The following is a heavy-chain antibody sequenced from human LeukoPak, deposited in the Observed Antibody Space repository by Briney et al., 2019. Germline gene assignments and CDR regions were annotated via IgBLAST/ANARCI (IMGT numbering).Heavy chain of an antibody. CDR1: GFTFDDYA. CDR2: ISWNSGSI. CDR3: AKDGFSSGWSRYFFDY. Sequence: PGGSLGVSCAASGFTFDDYAMHWVRQAPGKGLEWVSGISWNSGSISYADSVKGRFTISRDNVKNSLYLQMNSLRAEDTALYYCAKDGFSSGWSRYFFDYWGQGTLVTVSS. D-gene: IGHD6-19*01. V-gene: IGHV3-9*01. J-gene: IGHJ4*02.